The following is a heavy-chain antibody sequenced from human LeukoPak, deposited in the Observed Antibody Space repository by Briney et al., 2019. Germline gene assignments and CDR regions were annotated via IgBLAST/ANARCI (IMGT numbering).Heavy chain of an antibody. D-gene: IGHD3-16*01. CDR3: TRDGGNRGNTAFDI. Sequence: VGFLRLCCSPSRFTLIDRVMELVFQATAKGLEALVRSRNKANSHTTEYAASLKGRFTISSDDSGNLLYLQMNSLKMEDTAVYFCTRDGGNRGNTAFDIWGQGKEVTVSS. J-gene: IGHJ3*02. V-gene: IGHV3-72*01. CDR1: RFTLIDRV. CDR2: SRNKANSHTT.